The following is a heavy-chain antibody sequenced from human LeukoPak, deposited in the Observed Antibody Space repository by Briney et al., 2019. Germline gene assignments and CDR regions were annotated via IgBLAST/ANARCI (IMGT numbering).Heavy chain of an antibody. CDR1: GVMFSQHT. J-gene: IGHJ4*02. Sequence: PGGSLRLSCAVSGVMFSQHTMSWVRQAPGKGLEWVSYISGSSGTINYADSVKGRLTISRDNAKNSLFLQMNGLRVEDTAVYFCAREHDYGDYAFDFWGRGTLVTVSS. CDR3: AREHDYGDYAFDF. CDR2: ISGSSGTI. D-gene: IGHD4-17*01. V-gene: IGHV3-48*04.